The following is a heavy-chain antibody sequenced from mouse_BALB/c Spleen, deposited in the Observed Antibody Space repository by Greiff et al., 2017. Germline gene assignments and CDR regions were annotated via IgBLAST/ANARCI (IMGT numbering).Heavy chain of an antibody. Sequence: EVQLQQSGTVLARPGASVKMSCKASGYTFTSYWMHWVKQRPGQGLEWIGAIYPGNSDTSYNQKFKGKAKLTAVTSTSTAYMELSSLTNEDSAVYYCARGLYYDYDGYYFDYWGQGTTLTVSS. CDR2: IYPGNSDT. J-gene: IGHJ2*01. CDR3: ARGLYYDYDGYYFDY. D-gene: IGHD2-4*01. V-gene: IGHV1-5*01. CDR1: GYTFTSYW.